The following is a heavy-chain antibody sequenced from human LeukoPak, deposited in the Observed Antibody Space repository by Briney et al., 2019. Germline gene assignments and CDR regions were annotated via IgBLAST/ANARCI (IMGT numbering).Heavy chain of an antibody. Sequence: SETPSLTCSVSGASIRSSSFFWGWIRQPPGKGLEWVGSMYFSGSTYYNPSLRSRVTFSADTSKNQFSLKLSSVTASDTAVYYCARGSNYDFWTGYFDYWGQGTLVTVSS. V-gene: IGHV4-39*01. D-gene: IGHD3-3*01. CDR3: ARGSNYDFWTGYFDY. J-gene: IGHJ4*02. CDR1: GASIRSSSFF. CDR2: MYFSGST.